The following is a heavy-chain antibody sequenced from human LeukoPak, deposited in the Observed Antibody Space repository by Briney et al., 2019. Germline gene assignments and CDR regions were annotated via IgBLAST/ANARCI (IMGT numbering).Heavy chain of an antibody. CDR2: IYGSGGGT. CDR1: GCTFSNYD. V-gene: IGHV3-23*01. J-gene: IGHJ4*02. CDR3: ARGGVPCGSWADY. D-gene: IGHD1-26*01. Sequence: GESLRLSCSASGCTFSNYDMTWVRQSPGKGLEWVSTIYGSGGGTYYADSVKGRFTISRDNSKNTLYLQMNSLRAEDTAVYYCARGGVPCGSWADYWGQGTLVTVSS.